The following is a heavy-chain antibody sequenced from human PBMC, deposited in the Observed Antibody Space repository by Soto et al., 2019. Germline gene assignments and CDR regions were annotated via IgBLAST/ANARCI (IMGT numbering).Heavy chain of an antibody. D-gene: IGHD2-8*01. V-gene: IGHV3-74*01. CDR1: GFTFSSYW. Sequence: PGGSLSLSCAASGFTFSSYWMHWVRQAPGRGLVWVSRINSDGSSTSYADSVQSRFTISRDNAKNTLYLQMNRLRAEDTAVYYCARGIVCTNGVCYTRYSYYGMDVWGQGTTVTVSS. CDR3: ARGIVCTNGVCYTRYSYYGMDV. CDR2: INSDGSST. J-gene: IGHJ6*02.